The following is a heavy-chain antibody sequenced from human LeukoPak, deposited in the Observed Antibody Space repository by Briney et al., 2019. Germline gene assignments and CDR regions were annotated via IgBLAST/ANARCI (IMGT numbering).Heavy chain of an antibody. V-gene: IGHV3-74*03. CDR2: IDSDGRST. Sequence: PGRSLRLSCAASGFTFSSYGMSWVRQAPGKGLVWVSRIDSDGRSTTYADSVKGRFTISRDNAKNTLYLQMNSLRAEDTAVYYCVRDGVSTIPLDYWGQGSLVTVSS. CDR3: VRDGVSTIPLDY. J-gene: IGHJ4*02. CDR1: GFTFSSYG. D-gene: IGHD2-21*01.